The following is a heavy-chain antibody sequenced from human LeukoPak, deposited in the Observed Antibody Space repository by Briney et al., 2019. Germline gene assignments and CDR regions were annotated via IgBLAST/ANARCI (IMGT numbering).Heavy chain of an antibody. Sequence: SETLSLTCAVSGGSISSGRYSWGWVRQSPGKGLEWIGTLYYSGSNYYNPSLQSRVTISLDTSKNQVSLRLSSVTAADTAVYYCARGSTGAWDLWGQGVLVTVSS. CDR2: LYYSGSN. CDR3: ARGSTGAWDL. CDR1: GGSISSGRYS. V-gene: IGHV4-39*07. J-gene: IGHJ5*02. D-gene: IGHD7-27*01.